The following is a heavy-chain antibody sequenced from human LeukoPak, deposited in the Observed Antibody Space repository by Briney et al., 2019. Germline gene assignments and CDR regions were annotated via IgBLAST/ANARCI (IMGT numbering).Heavy chain of an antibody. CDR3: AKDLTVAVADTTFDS. D-gene: IGHD6-19*01. CDR2: ISGSGGST. Sequence: GGSLRLSCAATGVTLSSYAMSWVRQAPGKGLEWVSGISGSGGSTYYADSVKGRFTISRDNPKNTLYLQMNSLRAEDTAIYYCAKDLTVAVADTTFDSWGQGTLVTVSS. J-gene: IGHJ4*02. CDR1: GVTLSSYA. V-gene: IGHV3-23*01.